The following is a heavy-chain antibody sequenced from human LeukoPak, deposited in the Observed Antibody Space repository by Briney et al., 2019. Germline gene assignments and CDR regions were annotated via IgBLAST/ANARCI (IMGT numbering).Heavy chain of an antibody. D-gene: IGHD2-8*01. Sequence: GGALRLSCAASGFTFSRYWMSWVRQAPGKGLEGVANIKQDGSEKYYVDSVKGRFTISRDNAKNSLYLQMNSLRAEDTAVYYCARGLSWFDPWGQGTLVTVSS. J-gene: IGHJ5*02. CDR2: IKQDGSEK. V-gene: IGHV3-7*01. CDR1: GFTFSRYW. CDR3: ARGLSWFDP.